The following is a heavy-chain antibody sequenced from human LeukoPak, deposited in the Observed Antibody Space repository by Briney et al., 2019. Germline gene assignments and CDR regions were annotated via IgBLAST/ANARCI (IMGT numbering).Heavy chain of an antibody. Sequence: ASVKASCKASGYTFTSYYMHWVRQAPGQGLEWMGIINPSGGSTSYAQKFQGRVTMTRDTSTSTVYMELSSLRSEDTAVYYCARAVYDILTGSTYYYGMDVWGQGTTVTVSS. CDR3: ARAVYDILTGSTYYYGMDV. V-gene: IGHV1-46*01. CDR1: GYTFTSYY. J-gene: IGHJ6*02. D-gene: IGHD3-9*01. CDR2: INPSGGST.